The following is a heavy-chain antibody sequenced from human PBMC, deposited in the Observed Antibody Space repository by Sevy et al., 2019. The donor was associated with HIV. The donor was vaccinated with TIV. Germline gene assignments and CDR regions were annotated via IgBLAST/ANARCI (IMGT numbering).Heavy chain of an antibody. Sequence: GGSLRLSCVVSGFTFSSYTMNWVRQAPGKGLEWVSCINSRSSYIYYAESVKGRFTVSRDNAKNSLYLQMNSLRAEDTAVYYCARELGTRSKSDFDYWGQGTMVTVSS. V-gene: IGHV3-21*01. CDR3: ARELGTRSKSDFDY. CDR2: INSRSSYI. J-gene: IGHJ4*02. D-gene: IGHD1-1*01. CDR1: GFTFSSYT.